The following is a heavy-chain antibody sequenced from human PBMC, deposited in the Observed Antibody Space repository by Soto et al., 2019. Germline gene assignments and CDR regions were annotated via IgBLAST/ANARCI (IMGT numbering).Heavy chain of an antibody. CDR3: ARGSGLMVRGLYNWFDP. V-gene: IGHV1-3*01. CDR1: GYTFTGYY. Sequence: ASVKVSCKASGYTFTGYYMHWVRQAPGQRLEWMGWINAGNGNTKYSQKFQGRVTITRDTSASTAYMELSSLRSEDTAVYYCARGSGLMVRGLYNWFDPWGQGTLVTVSS. CDR2: INAGNGNT. J-gene: IGHJ5*02. D-gene: IGHD3-10*01.